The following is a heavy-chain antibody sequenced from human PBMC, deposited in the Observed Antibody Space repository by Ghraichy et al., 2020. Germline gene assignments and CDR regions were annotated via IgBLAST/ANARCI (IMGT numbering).Heavy chain of an antibody. CDR2: ISSSSSYI. Sequence: GGSLRLSCAASGFTFSSYSMNWVRQAPGKGLEWVSSISSSSSYIYYADSVKGRFTISRDNAKNSLYLQMNSLRAEDTAVYYCAREPYGGNGSPDWFDPWGQGTLVTVSS. V-gene: IGHV3-21*01. J-gene: IGHJ5*02. D-gene: IGHD4-23*01. CDR3: AREPYGGNGSPDWFDP. CDR1: GFTFSSYS.